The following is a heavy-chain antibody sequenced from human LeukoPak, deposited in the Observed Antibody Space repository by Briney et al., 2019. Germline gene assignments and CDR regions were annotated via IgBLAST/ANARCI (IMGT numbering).Heavy chain of an antibody. CDR3: LIGCSGGSCYEQPDY. CDR2: INPNSGGT. J-gene: IGHJ4*02. Sequence: ASVKVPCKASGCTFTGYYMHWVRQAPGQGLEWMGRINPNSGGTNYAQKFQGRVTMTRDTSISTAYMELSRLRSDDTAVYYCLIGCSGGSCYEQPDYWGQGTLVTVSS. V-gene: IGHV1-2*06. CDR1: GCTFTGYY. D-gene: IGHD2-15*01.